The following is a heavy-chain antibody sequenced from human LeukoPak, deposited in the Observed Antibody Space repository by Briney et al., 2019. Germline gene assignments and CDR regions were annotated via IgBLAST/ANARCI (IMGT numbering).Heavy chain of an antibody. CDR3: ARTTAATGILPDY. J-gene: IGHJ4*02. CDR2: ISDSGST. CDR1: GGSVSRYY. D-gene: IGHD6-13*01. V-gene: IGHV4-59*02. Sequence: SETLSLTCTVSGGSVSRYYWSWIRQPPGKGLEWIGYISDSGSTNYNPSLKSRLTISLDTSKNQFSLRLSSVTAADTAVYYCARTTAATGILPDYWGQGTLVTVSS.